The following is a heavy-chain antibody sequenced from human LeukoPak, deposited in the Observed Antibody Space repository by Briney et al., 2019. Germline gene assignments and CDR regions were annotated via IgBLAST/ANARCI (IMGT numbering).Heavy chain of an antibody. V-gene: IGHV4-39*01. Sequence: PSETLSLTCTVSGGSISSSGYYWSWIRQPPGKGLEWNGSIYYSGSTYYNPSLKSRVTISVDTSKNQFSLKLSSVTAADTAVYDCARALRFLEWSRRGYYFDYWGQRTLVTVSS. CDR1: GGSISSSGYY. CDR3: ARALRFLEWSRRGYYFDY. D-gene: IGHD3-3*01. J-gene: IGHJ4*02. CDR2: IYYSGST.